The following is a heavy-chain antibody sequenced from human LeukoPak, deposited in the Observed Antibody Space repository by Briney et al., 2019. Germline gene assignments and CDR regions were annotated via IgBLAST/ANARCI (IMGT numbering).Heavy chain of an antibody. J-gene: IGHJ4*02. D-gene: IGHD1-1*01. CDR3: AKDKRDQLYYFDY. V-gene: IGHV3-30*18. Sequence: PGGSLRLSCAASGFTFSSYGMHWVRQAPGKGLEGVAVISYDGSNKYYADSVKGRLTISRDNSKNTLYLQMNSLRAEDTAVYYCAKDKRDQLYYFDYWGQGTLVTVSS. CDR2: ISYDGSNK. CDR1: GFTFSSYG.